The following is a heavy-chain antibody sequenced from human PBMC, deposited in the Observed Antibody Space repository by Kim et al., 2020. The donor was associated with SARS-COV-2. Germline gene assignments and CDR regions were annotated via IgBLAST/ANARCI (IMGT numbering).Heavy chain of an antibody. CDR3: ARRSGDTSGYYRH. V-gene: IGHV5-10-1*01. J-gene: IGHJ4*02. D-gene: IGHD3-22*01. Sequence: YNPSFQCHVTISTDKSIDTAYLQWSSLKASDTAMYYCARRSGDTSGYYRHWGQGTLVTVSS.